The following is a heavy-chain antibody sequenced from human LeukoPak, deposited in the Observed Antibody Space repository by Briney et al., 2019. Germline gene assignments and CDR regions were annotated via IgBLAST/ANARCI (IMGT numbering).Heavy chain of an antibody. D-gene: IGHD2-21*01. J-gene: IGHJ3*02. CDR3: AREGGGADAFDI. CDR1: GYTFTSYG. V-gene: IGHV1-46*01. CDR2: INPSGGST. Sequence: ASVKVSCKASGYTFTSYGISWVRQAPGQGLEWMGIINPSGGSTSYAQKFQGRVTMTRDMSTSTVYMVLSSLRSEDTAVYYCAREGGGADAFDIWGQGTMVTVSS.